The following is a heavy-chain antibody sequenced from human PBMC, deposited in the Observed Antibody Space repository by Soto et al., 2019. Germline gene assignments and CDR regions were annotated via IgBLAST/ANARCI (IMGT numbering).Heavy chain of an antibody. CDR3: ARTTVSDAFDI. V-gene: IGHV4-59*08. CDR2: TYYSGST. D-gene: IGHD4-17*01. Sequence: PSETLSLTCTVSGGSISSYYWSWIRQPPGKGLEWIGYTYYSGSTNYNPSLKSRVTISVDTSKNQFSLKLSSVTAADTAVYYCARTTVSDAFDIWGQGTMVTVSS. CDR1: GGSISSYY. J-gene: IGHJ3*02.